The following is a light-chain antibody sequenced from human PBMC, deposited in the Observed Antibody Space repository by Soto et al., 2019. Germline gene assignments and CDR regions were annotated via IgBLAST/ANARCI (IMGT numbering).Light chain of an antibody. CDR2: VVS. CDR1: QSVSSIY. V-gene: IGKV3-20*01. J-gene: IGKJ1*01. CDR3: EQYGISPRT. Sequence: EIVLTQSPGTLSLSRGETATLSFRASQSVSSIYFAWYQQQRGQAPRLLFYVVSSRATGIPDGFRGSGLGTDFILTIGRLGPKDSAVYNCEQYGISPRTFGQGTRV.